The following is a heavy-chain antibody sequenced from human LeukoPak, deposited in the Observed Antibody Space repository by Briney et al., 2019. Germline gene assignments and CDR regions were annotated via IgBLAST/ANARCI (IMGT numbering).Heavy chain of an antibody. D-gene: IGHD2-15*01. J-gene: IGHJ4*02. CDR3: ARHYCSGDNCYYFDY. CDR1: GGSINGYY. CDR2: IYYSGSS. V-gene: IGHV4-59*08. Sequence: SETLSLTCTVSGGSINGYYWSWIRQPAGKGLDWIGYIYYSGSSDSNPSLKSRVTLSVDTSKNQFSLRLSSVTAADTAVYYCARHYCSGDNCYYFDYWGQGTLVTVSS.